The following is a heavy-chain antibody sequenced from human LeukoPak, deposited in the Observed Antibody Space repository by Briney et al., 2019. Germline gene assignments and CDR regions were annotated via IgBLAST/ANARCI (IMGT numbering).Heavy chain of an antibody. Sequence: ASVKVSCKASGYTFTGYYMHWVRQAPGQGLEWMAWINPNSGGTNYAQKLQGRVTMTTDTSTSTAYMELRSLRSDDTAVYYCARGYVWGSYRTLDYWGQGTLVTVSS. J-gene: IGHJ4*02. CDR1: GYTFTGYY. D-gene: IGHD3-16*02. CDR2: INPNSGGT. CDR3: ARGYVWGSYRTLDY. V-gene: IGHV1-2*02.